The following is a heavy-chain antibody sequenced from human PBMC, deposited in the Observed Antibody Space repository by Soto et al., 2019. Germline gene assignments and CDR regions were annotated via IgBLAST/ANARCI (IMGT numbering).Heavy chain of an antibody. CDR2: ISGSGGRS. J-gene: IGHJ4*02. Sequence: EVQLLDSGGGLVQPGGSLRLSCAASGFTFSNYAMTWVRQGPGKGLEWVSGISGSGGRSYYADSVKGWFTISRDNSKSTLYLQMNSLTAEDTAVYYCAKAYFVWSSEQPYYFDYWGQGTLVTVSS. D-gene: IGHD3-16*01. CDR3: AKAYFVWSSEQPYYFDY. CDR1: GFTFSNYA. V-gene: IGHV3-23*01.